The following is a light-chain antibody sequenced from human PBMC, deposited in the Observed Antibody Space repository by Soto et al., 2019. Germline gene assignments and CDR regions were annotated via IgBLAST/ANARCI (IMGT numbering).Light chain of an antibody. Sequence: QSALTQPASVSGSPGQSSTISCTGTSSDVGSYNLVSWYQQHPGKAPKLMIYEGSKRPSGVSNRFSGSKSGNTASLTISGRQAEDEADYYCCSYAGSSTPVVFGGGTKLTVL. J-gene: IGLJ2*01. V-gene: IGLV2-23*01. CDR1: SSDVGSYNL. CDR2: EGS. CDR3: CSYAGSSTPVV.